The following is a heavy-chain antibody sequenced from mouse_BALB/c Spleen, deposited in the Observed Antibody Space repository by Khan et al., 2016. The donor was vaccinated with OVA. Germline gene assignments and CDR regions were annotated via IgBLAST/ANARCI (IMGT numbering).Heavy chain of an antibody. J-gene: IGHJ2*01. Sequence: EVELVESGGGLVQPGGSRKLSCAASGFTFSRFGVHWVLQAPEKGLVWVASISSGSSSTYYAHTVKGRFTISRDKPKNTLFLQLTSLTSEDTAMYYCASDSNFDYWGQGTTLTVSS. CDR3: ASDSNFDY. CDR2: ISSGSSST. V-gene: IGHV5-17*02. CDR1: GFTFSRFG.